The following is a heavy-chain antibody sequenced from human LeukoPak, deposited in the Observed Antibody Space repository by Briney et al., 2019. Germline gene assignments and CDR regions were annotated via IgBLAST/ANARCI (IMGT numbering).Heavy chain of an antibody. J-gene: IGHJ5*02. V-gene: IGHV3-53*01. Sequence: GGSLRLSCAASGFTVSDNYMNWVRQAPGKGLEWVSVMYSRGDTYYANSVKGRFTFSRDISKNTLYLQMNGLRTEDTAMYYCARDAPQVPAAGVLASWGQGTLVIVSS. CDR3: ARDAPQVPAAGVLAS. CDR1: GFTVSDNY. CDR2: MYSRGDT. D-gene: IGHD6-13*01.